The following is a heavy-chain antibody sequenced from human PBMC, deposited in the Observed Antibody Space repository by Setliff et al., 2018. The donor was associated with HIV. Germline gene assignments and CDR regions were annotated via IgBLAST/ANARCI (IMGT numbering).Heavy chain of an antibody. V-gene: IGHV4-38-2*01. D-gene: IGHD1-26*01. J-gene: IGHJ4*02. CDR2: VSHRGTT. CDR3: ARYWGSYPEHFDS. CDR1: GDSISGGYY. Sequence: SETLSLTCAVSGDSISGGYYWAWIRQAPGKGLEWVGSVSHRGTTYYKSSLKSRVTIAADTPKNQVSLNLRAVTAADTAVYYCARYWGSYPEHFDSWGQGTLVTVSS.